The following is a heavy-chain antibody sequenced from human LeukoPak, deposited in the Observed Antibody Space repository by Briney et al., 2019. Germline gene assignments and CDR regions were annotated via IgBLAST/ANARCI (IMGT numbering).Heavy chain of an antibody. Sequence: SETLSLTCTVSGGSISSSSYYWGWIRQPPGKRLERIGRNYYNGSTYYNPSLKSRVTISVDTSKNQFSLKLSSVTAADTAVYYCASLSQWLVPTTFDYWGQGTLVTVSS. CDR2: NYYNGST. J-gene: IGHJ4*02. CDR3: ASLSQWLVPTTFDY. CDR1: GGSISSSSYY. V-gene: IGHV4-39*01. D-gene: IGHD6-19*01.